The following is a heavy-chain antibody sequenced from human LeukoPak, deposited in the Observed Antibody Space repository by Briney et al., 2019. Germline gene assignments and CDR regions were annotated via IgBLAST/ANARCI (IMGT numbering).Heavy chain of an antibody. V-gene: IGHV3-21*01. Sequence: GSLRLSCAASGFTFSSYSMNWVRQAPGKGLEWVSSISSSSSYIYYADSVKGRFTISRDNAKNSLYLQMNSLRAEDTAVYYCARDKYYYGSGSYNTDYWGQGTLVTVSS. CDR1: GFTFSSYS. CDR2: ISSSSSYI. CDR3: ARDKYYYGSGSYNTDY. J-gene: IGHJ4*02. D-gene: IGHD3-10*01.